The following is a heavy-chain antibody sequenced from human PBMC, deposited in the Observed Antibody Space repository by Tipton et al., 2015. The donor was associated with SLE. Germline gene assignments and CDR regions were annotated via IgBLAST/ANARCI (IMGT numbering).Heavy chain of an antibody. D-gene: IGHD3-3*01. CDR3: ASELLQAYYDF. Sequence: SLRLSCAASGFTFEDYAMHWLRQAPGKGLEWVSLFSWDAGTTFYADSVKGRFIISRDNSKNSLYLQMNSLRAEDTAVYYCASELLQAYYDFWGQGTLVTVSS. CDR2: FSWDAGTT. CDR1: GFTFEDYA. J-gene: IGHJ4*02. V-gene: IGHV3-43D*04.